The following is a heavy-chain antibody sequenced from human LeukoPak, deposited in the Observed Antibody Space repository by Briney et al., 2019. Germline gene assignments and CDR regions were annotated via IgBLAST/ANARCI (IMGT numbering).Heavy chain of an antibody. D-gene: IGHD5-12*01. CDR2: IYYSGST. J-gene: IGHJ4*02. V-gene: IGHV4-39*06. CDR1: GGSISSSSYY. CDR3: ARVDIVATFPNY. Sequence: SETLSLTCTVSGGSISSSSYYWGWIRQPPGKGLEWIGSIYYSGSTYYNPSLKSRVTISVDTSKNQFTLKLSSVTAADTAVYYCARVDIVATFPNYWGQGTLVTVSS.